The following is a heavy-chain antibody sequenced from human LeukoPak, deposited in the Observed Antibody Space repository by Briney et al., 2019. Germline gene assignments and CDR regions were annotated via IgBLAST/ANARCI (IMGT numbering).Heavy chain of an antibody. CDR3: ARDGDDWVTYFDY. CDR2: IYTSGST. V-gene: IGHV4-61*02. D-gene: IGHD2-21*01. J-gene: IGHJ4*02. Sequence: SETLSLTCTVSGGSISSGSYYWSWIRQPAGKGLEWIGRIYTSGSTNYNPSLKSRVTISVDTSKNQFSLKLSSVTAADTAVYYCARDGDDWVTYFDYWGQGTLVTVSS. CDR1: GGSISSGSYY.